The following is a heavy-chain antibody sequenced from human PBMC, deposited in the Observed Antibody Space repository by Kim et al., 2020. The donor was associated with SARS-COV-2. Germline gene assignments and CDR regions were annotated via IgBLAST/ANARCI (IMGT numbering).Heavy chain of an antibody. J-gene: IGHJ4*02. V-gene: IGHV1-18*01. CDR2: T. CDR3: ARGHWFGELFY. Sequence: TNYAQKLQCRVTMTTDTSTSTAYMELSSLRSDDTAVYYCARGHWFGELFYWGQGTLVTVSS. D-gene: IGHD3-10*01.